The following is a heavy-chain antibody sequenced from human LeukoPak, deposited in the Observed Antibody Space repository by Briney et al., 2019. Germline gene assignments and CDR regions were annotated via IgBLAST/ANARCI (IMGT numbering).Heavy chain of an antibody. CDR3: ARARYSSSSWVIYYFDY. Sequence: GESLKISCKGSGYSFTSYWIGWVRQMPGKGLEWMGIIYPGDSDTRYSPSFQGQVTVSADKSISTAYLQWSSLKASDTAMYYCARARYSSSSWVIYYFDYWGQGTLVTVSS. J-gene: IGHJ4*02. V-gene: IGHV5-51*01. CDR2: IYPGDSDT. D-gene: IGHD6-6*01. CDR1: GYSFTSYW.